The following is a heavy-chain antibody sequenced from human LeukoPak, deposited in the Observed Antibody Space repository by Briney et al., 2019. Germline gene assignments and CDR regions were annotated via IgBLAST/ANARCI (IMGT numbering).Heavy chain of an antibody. CDR1: GYSFTSYW. Sequence: GESLKISCKGSGYSFTSYWIGWVRQMPGKGLEWMGIIYPGDSDTRYSPSFQGQVTISADKSISTAYLQWSSLKASDTAMYYCARHGTYYDILTGYPTYYYYMDVWGKGTTVTVSS. CDR3: ARHGTYYDILTGYPTYYYYMDV. CDR2: IYPGDSDT. V-gene: IGHV5-51*01. J-gene: IGHJ6*03. D-gene: IGHD3-9*01.